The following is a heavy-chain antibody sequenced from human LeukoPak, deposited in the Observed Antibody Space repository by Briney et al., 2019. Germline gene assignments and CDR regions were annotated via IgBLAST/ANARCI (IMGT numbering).Heavy chain of an antibody. J-gene: IGHJ6*03. CDR3: ATYDYSNYYMDV. V-gene: IGHV4-61*02. Sequence: SETLSLTCTVSGGSISSSSYYWSWIRQPAGKGLEWIGRIYSSGSTNYNPSLKSRVTMSVDTSKNQFSLKLRSVTAADTAVYYCATYDYSNYYMDVWGKGTTVTVSS. CDR1: GGSISSSSYY. D-gene: IGHD4-11*01. CDR2: IYSSGST.